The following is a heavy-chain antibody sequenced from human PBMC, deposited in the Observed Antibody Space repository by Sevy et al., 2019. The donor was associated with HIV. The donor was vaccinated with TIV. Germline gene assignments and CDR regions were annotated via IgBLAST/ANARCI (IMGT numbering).Heavy chain of an antibody. J-gene: IGHJ4*02. D-gene: IGHD5-18*01. CDR3: AREGVGDTAMAVDY. V-gene: IGHV3-7*01. CDR1: GFTFSSYW. CDR2: IKQDGSEK. Sequence: GGYLRLSCAASGFTFSSYWMSWVRQAPGKGLEWVANIKQDGSEKYYVDSVKGRFTISRDNAKNSLYLQMNSLRAEDTAVYYCAREGVGDTAMAVDYWGQGTLVTVSS.